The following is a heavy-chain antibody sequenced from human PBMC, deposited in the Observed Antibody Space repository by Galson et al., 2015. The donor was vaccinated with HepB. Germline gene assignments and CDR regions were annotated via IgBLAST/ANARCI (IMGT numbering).Heavy chain of an antibody. CDR2: IYPGDSDT. CDR1: GYSFTSYW. J-gene: IGHJ4*02. CDR3: ARGPLWFGELLPLFDY. V-gene: IGHV5-51*01. D-gene: IGHD3-10*01. Sequence: QSGAEVKKPGESLKISCKGSGYSFTSYWIGWVRQMPGKGLEWMGIIYPGDSDTRYSPSFQGQVTISADKSISTAYLQWSSLKASDTAMYYCARGPLWFGELLPLFDYWGQGTLVTVSS.